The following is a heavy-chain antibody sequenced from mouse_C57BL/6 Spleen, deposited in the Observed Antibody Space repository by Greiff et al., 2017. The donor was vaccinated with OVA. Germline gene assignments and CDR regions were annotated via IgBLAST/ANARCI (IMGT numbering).Heavy chain of an antibody. J-gene: IGHJ2*01. D-gene: IGHD2-4*01. CDR3: ASRGDYEKDYFDY. V-gene: IGHV1-75*01. Sequence: QVQLQQSGPELVKPGASVKISCKASGYTFTDYYINWVKQRPGQGLEWIGWIFPGSGSTYYNEKFKGKATLTVDKSSSTAYMLLSSLTSEDSAVYFCASRGDYEKDYFDYWGQGTTLTVSS. CDR1: GYTFTDYY. CDR2: IFPGSGST.